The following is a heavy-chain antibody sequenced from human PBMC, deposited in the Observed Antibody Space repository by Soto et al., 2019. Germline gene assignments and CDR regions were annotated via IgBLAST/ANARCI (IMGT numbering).Heavy chain of an antibody. Sequence: KPSETLSLTCTVSGGSISSYYWSWIRQPPGKGLEWIGYIYYSGSTNYNPSLKSRVTISVDTSKNQFSLKLSSVTAADTAVYYCARHGSHYDSSGYYFDYWGQGTLVTVSS. CDR1: GGSISSYY. J-gene: IGHJ4*02. D-gene: IGHD3-22*01. V-gene: IGHV4-59*08. CDR2: IYYSGST. CDR3: ARHGSHYDSSGYYFDY.